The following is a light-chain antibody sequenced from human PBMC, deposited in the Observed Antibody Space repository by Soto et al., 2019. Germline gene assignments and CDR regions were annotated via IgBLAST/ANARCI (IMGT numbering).Light chain of an antibody. CDR2: DTS. Sequence: ETVLTQSPGTLSLSPGERATVSCRASQSVGGSSLAWYQQRPGQAPRLLIYDTSKRATGIPDRFSGSGSGTEFTLTITSLQSEDFAVYYCQQYNNWPPGTFGQGTKVDIK. CDR1: QSVGGS. V-gene: IGKV3D-15*01. CDR3: QQYNNWPPGT. J-gene: IGKJ1*01.